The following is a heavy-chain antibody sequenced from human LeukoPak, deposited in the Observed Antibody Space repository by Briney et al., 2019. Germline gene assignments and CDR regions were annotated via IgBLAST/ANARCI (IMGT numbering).Heavy chain of an antibody. CDR1: GYTFSVYY. CDR2: INPNSGGT. V-gene: IGHV1-2*02. D-gene: IGHD4-17*01. CDR3: ASLYGDYVDSDY. J-gene: IGHJ4*02. Sequence: GASVKVSCKSSGYTFSVYYMHRVRQAPGQGLEWMGWINPNSGGTNYAQKFQGRVTMTRDTSISTAYMELSRLRSDDTAVYYCASLYGDYVDSDYWGQGTLVTVSS.